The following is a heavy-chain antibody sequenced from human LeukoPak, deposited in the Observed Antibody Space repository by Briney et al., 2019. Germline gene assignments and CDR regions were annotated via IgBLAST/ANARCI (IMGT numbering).Heavy chain of an antibody. CDR1: GFTFGDYA. J-gene: IGHJ4*02. CDR3: AKVLRGYCSGGSCYGYDFDY. D-gene: IGHD2-15*01. CDR2: ISGDGGTT. Sequence: QTGGSLRLSCAASGFTFGDYAMHWVRQAPGKGLEWVSLISGDGGTTYYADSVKGRFTISRDSSKNSLYLQMNSLRTEDTALYYCAKVLRGYCSGGSCYGYDFDYWGQGTLVTFSS. V-gene: IGHV3-43*02.